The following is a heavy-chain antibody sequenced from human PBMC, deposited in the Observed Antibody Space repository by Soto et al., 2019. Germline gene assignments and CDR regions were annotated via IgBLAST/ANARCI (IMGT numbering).Heavy chain of an antibody. CDR2: ISSSSSTI. CDR1: GFTFSSYS. V-gene: IGHV3-48*01. J-gene: IGHJ4*02. CDR3: ARDDTSVLRFLSWKFDY. Sequence: EVQLVESGGGLVQPGGSLRLSCAASGFTFSSYSMNWVRQAPGKGLEWVSYISSSSSTIYYADSVKGRFTISRDNAKNSLYRQMNGLRVEDTAVYYCARDDTSVLRFLSWKFDYWGQGTLVTVSS. D-gene: IGHD3-3*01.